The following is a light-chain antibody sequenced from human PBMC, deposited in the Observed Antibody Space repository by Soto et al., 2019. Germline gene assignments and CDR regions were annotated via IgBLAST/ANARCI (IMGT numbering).Light chain of an antibody. Sequence: QSALTQPPSASGSPGQSVTISCTGTSSDVGGYNYVSWYQQHPGKAPKLMIYEVTKRPSGVPDRFSGSKSGNTASLTVSGLQAEDEADYYCSSYAGGNKVFGTGTKLTDL. CDR2: EVT. CDR3: SSYAGGNKV. J-gene: IGLJ1*01. V-gene: IGLV2-8*01. CDR1: SSDVGGYNY.